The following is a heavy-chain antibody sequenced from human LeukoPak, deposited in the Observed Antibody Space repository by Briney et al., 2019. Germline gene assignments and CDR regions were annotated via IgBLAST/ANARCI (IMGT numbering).Heavy chain of an antibody. J-gene: IGHJ4*02. D-gene: IGHD3-10*01. CDR2: ISFSGRST. CDR3: AKDVYYGSGSYYNY. Sequence: GGSLRLSCAASGFTFSTYGMSWVRQAPGKGLVGVSAISFSGRSTYYADSVKGRFTISRDNSKNTLYLQMNSLRAEDTAVYYCAKDVYYGSGSYYNYWGQGTLVTVSS. CDR1: GFTFSTYG. V-gene: IGHV3-23*01.